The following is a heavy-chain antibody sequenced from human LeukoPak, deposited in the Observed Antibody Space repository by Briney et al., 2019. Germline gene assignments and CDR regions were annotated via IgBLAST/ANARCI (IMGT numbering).Heavy chain of an antibody. Sequence: GGPLRLSCTTSGFIFGDYVMSWFPKAPGKALEGVGFIRSKPYGGTTECAASVKGRFTISRDDSQSIAYLQMNSLKPEDTAVYSCTSGSESGTGSGYWGQGTLVTVSS. V-gene: IGHV3-49*03. J-gene: IGHJ4*02. D-gene: IGHD2-8*02. CDR2: IRSKPYGGTT. CDR1: GFIFGDYV. CDR3: TSGSESGTGSGY.